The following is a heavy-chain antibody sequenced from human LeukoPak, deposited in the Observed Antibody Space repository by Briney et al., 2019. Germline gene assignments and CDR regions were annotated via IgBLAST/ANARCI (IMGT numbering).Heavy chain of an antibody. J-gene: IGHJ6*03. V-gene: IGHV3-30*02. CDR2: ITYDGRNK. Sequence: GGSLRLSCAASGFTFSDYGMHWVRQAPGKGLEWVAFITYDGRNKYYADSVKGRFTISRDNSKNTLFLQMNSLRAEDTAVYYCAAYYYYYMDVWGKGTTVTVSS. CDR3: AAYYYYYMDV. CDR1: GFTFSDYG.